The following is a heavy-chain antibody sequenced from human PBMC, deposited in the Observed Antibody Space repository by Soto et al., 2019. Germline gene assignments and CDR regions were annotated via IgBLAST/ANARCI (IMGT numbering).Heavy chain of an antibody. CDR1: GFTFSSYA. CDR3: ARDWGLREYSSSSGSYYYGMDV. CDR2: ISYDGSNK. D-gene: IGHD6-6*01. J-gene: IGHJ6*02. V-gene: IGHV3-30-3*01. Sequence: GGSLRLSCAASGFTFSSYAMHWVRQAPGKGLEWVAVISYDGSNKYYADSVKGRFTISRDNPKNTLYLQMNSLRAEDTAVYYCARDWGLREYSSSSGSYYYGMDVWGQGTTVTVSS.